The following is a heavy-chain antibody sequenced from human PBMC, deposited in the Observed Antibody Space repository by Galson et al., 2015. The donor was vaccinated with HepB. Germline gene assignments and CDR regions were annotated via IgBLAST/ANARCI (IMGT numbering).Heavy chain of an antibody. D-gene: IGHD3-16*01. CDR1: GFTFTTDA. Sequence: SLRLSCAASGFTFTTDAIHWVRQAAGRGLEFVSGISFIGFGTEYRDSVKGRFTIYRDDSKTTVYLQMNSLRAEDTAVYYCVKGVFGLGWDLWGQGTLVTVSS. J-gene: IGHJ4*02. CDR3: VKGVFGLGWDL. CDR2: ISFIGFGT. V-gene: IGHV3-64D*06.